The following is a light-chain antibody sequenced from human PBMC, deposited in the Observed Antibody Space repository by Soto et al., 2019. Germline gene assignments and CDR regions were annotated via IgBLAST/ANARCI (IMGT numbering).Light chain of an antibody. CDR1: QSISSY. V-gene: IGKV1-39*01. CDR3: QQSYSTPAIT. Sequence: QMTQSPSSLSASVGDRVTITCRASQSISSYLNWYQQKPGKAPKLLIYAASSLQSGVPSRFSGSGSGTDFTLTISSLQPEDFATYYCQQSYSTPAITFGQGTRLEIK. CDR2: AAS. J-gene: IGKJ5*01.